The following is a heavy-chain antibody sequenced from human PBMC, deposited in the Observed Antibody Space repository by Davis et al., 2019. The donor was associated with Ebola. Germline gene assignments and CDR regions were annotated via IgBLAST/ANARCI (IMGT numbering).Heavy chain of an antibody. CDR3: ARGGKVVTLPFDY. Sequence: ASVKVSCKASGYTFSDYYIHWVRQAPGQGLEWMGWISAYNSNTNYAQKLQGRVTMTTDTSTSTAYMELRSLRSDDTAVYYCARGGKVVTLPFDYWGQGTLVTVSS. J-gene: IGHJ4*02. D-gene: IGHD4-23*01. V-gene: IGHV1-18*04. CDR2: ISAYNSNT. CDR1: GYTFSDYY.